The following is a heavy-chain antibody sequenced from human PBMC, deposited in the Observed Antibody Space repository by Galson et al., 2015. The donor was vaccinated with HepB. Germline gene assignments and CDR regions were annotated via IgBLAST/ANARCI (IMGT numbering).Heavy chain of an antibody. CDR2: ISAYNGNT. D-gene: IGHD6-13*01. V-gene: IGHV1-18*01. J-gene: IGHJ3*02. CDR1: GYTFTSYG. Sequence: SVKVSCKASGYTFTSYGISWVRQAPGQGLEWMGWISAYNGNTNYAQKLPGRVTMTTDTSTSTAYMELRSLRSDDTAVYYCARDATPQQLVSGASDAFDIWGQGTMVTVSS. CDR3: ARDATPQQLVSGASDAFDI.